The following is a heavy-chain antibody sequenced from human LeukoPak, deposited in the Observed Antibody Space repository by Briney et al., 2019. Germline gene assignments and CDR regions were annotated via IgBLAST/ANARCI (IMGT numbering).Heavy chain of an antibody. D-gene: IGHD3-3*01. V-gene: IGHV3-49*04. CDR2: IRSKAYGGTT. CDR3: TREAAWSGYSADFDY. J-gene: IGHJ4*02. Sequence: TGGSLRFSCTASGFTFGDYAMTWVRQAPGKGLEWVGFIRSKAYGGTTEYAASVKGRFTISRDDSKSIAYLQMNSLKTEDTAVYYCTREAAWSGYSADFDYWGQGTLVTVSS. CDR1: GFTFGDYA.